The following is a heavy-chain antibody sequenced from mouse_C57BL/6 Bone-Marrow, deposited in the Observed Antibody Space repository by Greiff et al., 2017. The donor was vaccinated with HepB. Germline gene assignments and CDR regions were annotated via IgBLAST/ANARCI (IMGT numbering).Heavy chain of an antibody. V-gene: IGHV1-76*01. CDR1: GYTFTDYY. CDR3: ARSPADYFDY. J-gene: IGHJ2*01. Sequence: QVQLQQSGAELVRPGASVKLSCKASGYTFTDYYINWVKQRPGQGLEWIARIYPGSGNTYYNEKFKGKATLTAEKSSSTAYMQLSSLTSEDSAVYFCARSPADYFDYWGQGTTLTVSS. CDR2: IYPGSGNT.